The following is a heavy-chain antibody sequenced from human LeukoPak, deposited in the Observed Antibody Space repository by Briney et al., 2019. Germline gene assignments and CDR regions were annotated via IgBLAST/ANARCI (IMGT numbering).Heavy chain of an antibody. CDR1: GGSISSSSYY. CDR3: ARGHNSWYRYYFDY. Sequence: SETLSLTCTVSGGSISSSSYYWGWIRQPPGKGLEWIGEINHSGSTNYNPSLKSRVTISLDTSKKQFSLKLSSVTAADTAVYYCARGHNSWYRYYFDYWGQGTLVTVSS. D-gene: IGHD6-13*01. CDR2: INHSGST. V-gene: IGHV4-39*07. J-gene: IGHJ4*02.